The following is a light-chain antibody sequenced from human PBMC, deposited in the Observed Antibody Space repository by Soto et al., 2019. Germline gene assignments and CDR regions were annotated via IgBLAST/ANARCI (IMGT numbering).Light chain of an antibody. V-gene: IGKV3-15*01. CDR2: GAS. CDR3: QQYNNWPPWT. CDR1: QSISSY. J-gene: IGKJ1*01. Sequence: IVLTQSPATLSVSPGERSTLSFRASQSISSYLAWYQQKPGQAPRLLIYGASTRATDIPARFSGGGSGTEFTLTISSLQSEDFAVYYCQQYNNWPPWTFGQGTKVDIK.